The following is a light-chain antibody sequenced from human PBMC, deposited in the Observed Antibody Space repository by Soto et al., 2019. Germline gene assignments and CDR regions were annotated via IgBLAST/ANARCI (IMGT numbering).Light chain of an antibody. V-gene: IGKV4-1*01. CDR1: QSVLYSSNNKNY. CDR2: WAS. J-gene: IGKJ1*01. Sequence: DIVMTQSPDSLAVSLGERATINCKSSQSVLYSSNNKNYVAWYQQKPGQPPKLLIYWASTRESGVPDRFSGSGSGTDFTLTISSLQAEDVAVYYCQQYYSPLTFGQGTKVEIK. CDR3: QQYYSPLT.